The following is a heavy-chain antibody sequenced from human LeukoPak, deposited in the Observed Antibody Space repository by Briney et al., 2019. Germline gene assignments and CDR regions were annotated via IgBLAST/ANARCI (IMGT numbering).Heavy chain of an antibody. CDR3: ARVTVTPTGGSLYCYGMDV. CDR2: IIPIFGTA. D-gene: IGHD6-25*01. J-gene: IGHJ6*02. Sequence: SVKVSCKASGGTFSSYAISWVRQAPGQGLEWMGGIIPIFGTANYAQKFQGRVTITADESTSTAYMELSSLRSEDTAVYYCARVTVTPTGGSLYCYGMDVWGQGTTVTVSS. CDR1: GGTFSSYA. V-gene: IGHV1-69*13.